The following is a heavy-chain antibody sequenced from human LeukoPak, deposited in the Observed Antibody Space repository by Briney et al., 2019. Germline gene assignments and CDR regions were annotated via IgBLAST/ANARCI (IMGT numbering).Heavy chain of an antibody. J-gene: IGHJ6*03. Sequence: PGGSLRLFCAASGFTFSSYAMHWVRQAPGKGLEYVSAISSNGGSTYYANSVKGRFTISRDNSKNTLYLQMGSLRAEDMAVYYCARDQSPMGHYYYYYMDVWGKGTTVTVSS. CDR3: ARDQSPMGHYYYYYMDV. V-gene: IGHV3-64*01. CDR2: ISSNGGST. CDR1: GFTFSSYA. D-gene: IGHD3-10*01.